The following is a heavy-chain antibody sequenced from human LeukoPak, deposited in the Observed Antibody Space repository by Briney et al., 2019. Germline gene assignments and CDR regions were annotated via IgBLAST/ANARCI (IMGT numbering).Heavy chain of an antibody. Sequence: GRPLSLSCEAFGFTFSSFPMHWVRQAPGKGLEWVAVISYDGSNKYYADSVKGRFTISRDNSKNTLYLQMNSLRAEDTAVYYCAKIAFKQQLVEYFDYWGQGTLVTVSS. V-gene: IGHV3-30-3*02. CDR2: ISYDGSNK. J-gene: IGHJ4*02. CDR3: AKIAFKQQLVEYFDY. D-gene: IGHD6-13*01. CDR1: GFTFSSFP.